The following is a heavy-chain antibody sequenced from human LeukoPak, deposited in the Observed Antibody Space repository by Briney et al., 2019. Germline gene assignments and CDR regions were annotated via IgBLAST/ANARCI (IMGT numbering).Heavy chain of an antibody. Sequence: PGGSLRLSCADSGFTFSSYGMHWVRQAPGKGLEWVAVISYDGSNKYYADSVKGRFTISRDNSKNTLYLQMNSLRAEDTAVYYCAKAYSSSWYYFDYWGQGTLVTVSS. CDR2: ISYDGSNK. J-gene: IGHJ4*02. CDR3: AKAYSSSWYYFDY. CDR1: GFTFSSYG. D-gene: IGHD6-13*01. V-gene: IGHV3-30*18.